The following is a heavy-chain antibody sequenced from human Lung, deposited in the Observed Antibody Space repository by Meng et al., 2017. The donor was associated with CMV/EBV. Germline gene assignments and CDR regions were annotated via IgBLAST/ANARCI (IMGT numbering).Heavy chain of an antibody. Sequence: GESLRLXXAASGFTFSSYSMTWVRQAPGEGLEWVSSIPDTSSYIQYVDSVKGRFTISRDNATNSLYLQMNSLRIEDTAVYYCSRDRRSCADGRCLTLFHVPDVWGQGXTVTVSS. J-gene: IGHJ6*02. CDR2: IPDTSSYI. V-gene: IGHV3-21*01. D-gene: IGHD5-24*01. CDR1: GFTFSSYS. CDR3: SRDRRSCADGRCLTLFHVPDV.